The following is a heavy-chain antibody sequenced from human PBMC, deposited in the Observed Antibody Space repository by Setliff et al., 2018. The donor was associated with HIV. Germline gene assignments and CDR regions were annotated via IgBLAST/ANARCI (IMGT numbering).Heavy chain of an antibody. J-gene: IGHJ4*02. D-gene: IGHD3-10*01. CDR1: GGSFTSFA. CDR3: ARNDASGSYYRLDY. V-gene: IGHV1-69*05. CDR2: SIPIYGTP. Sequence: ASVKVSCKASGGSFTSFAISWVRQAPGQGLEWMGGSIPIYGTPNYAQKFQGRITISTDSSTSTAYMELNRLRSEDTAVYYCARNDASGSYYRLDYWGQGTLVTVSS.